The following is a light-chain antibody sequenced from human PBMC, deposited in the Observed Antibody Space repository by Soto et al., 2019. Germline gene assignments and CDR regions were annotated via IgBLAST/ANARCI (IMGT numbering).Light chain of an antibody. CDR3: SSYTISSTYV. V-gene: IGLV2-14*01. CDR2: EVS. CDR1: SSDVGAYNY. J-gene: IGLJ1*01. Sequence: QSAPTQPASVSGSPGQSITISCTGTSSDVGAYNYVSWHQQHPGKAPKLMIYEVSYRPSGVSNRFSGSKSGNTASLTISGLQAEDEADYYCSSYTISSTYVFGTGTKVTVL.